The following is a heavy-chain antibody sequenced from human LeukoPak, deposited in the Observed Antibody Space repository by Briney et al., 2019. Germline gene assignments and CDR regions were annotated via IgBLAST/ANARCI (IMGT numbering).Heavy chain of an antibody. CDR3: ARAGYCSGGSCYGSDY. D-gene: IGHD2-15*01. J-gene: IGHJ4*02. V-gene: IGHV3-33*01. CDR2: IWYDGGIQ. CDR1: GLTFSSYG. Sequence: AGGSLRLSCAASGLTFSSYGMHWVRQAPGKGLEWVAAIWYDGGIQYYADSVKGRFTISRDNSKNTLYLQMDSLRAEDTAVYYSARAGYCSGGSCYGSDYWGQGTLVSVSS.